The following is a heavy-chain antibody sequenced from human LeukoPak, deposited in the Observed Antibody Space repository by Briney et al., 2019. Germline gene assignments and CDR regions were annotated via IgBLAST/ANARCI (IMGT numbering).Heavy chain of an antibody. CDR3: AINRNYYDSSGYREVDY. CDR1: GFTVSSNY. D-gene: IGHD3-22*01. V-gene: IGHV3-53*01. Sequence: GGSLRLSCAASGFTVSSNYMSWVRQAPGKGLEWVSVIYSGGSTYYADSVKGRFTISRDNSKNTLYLQMNSLRAEDTAVYYCAINRNYYDSSGYREVDYWGQGTLITVSS. J-gene: IGHJ4*02. CDR2: IYSGGST.